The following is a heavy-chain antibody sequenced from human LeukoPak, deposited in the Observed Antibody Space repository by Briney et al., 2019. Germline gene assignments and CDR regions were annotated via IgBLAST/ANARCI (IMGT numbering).Heavy chain of an antibody. CDR2: IIPILGIA. CDR1: GGTFSSYA. J-gene: IGHJ4*02. D-gene: IGHD4-17*01. Sequence: ASVKVSCKASGGTFSSYAISWVRQAPGQGLEWMGRIIPILGIANYAQKFQGRVTITADKSTSTAYMELSSLRSEDTAVYYCARGGHDYGDYLIDYWGQGTLVTVSS. V-gene: IGHV1-69*04. CDR3: ARGGHDYGDYLIDY.